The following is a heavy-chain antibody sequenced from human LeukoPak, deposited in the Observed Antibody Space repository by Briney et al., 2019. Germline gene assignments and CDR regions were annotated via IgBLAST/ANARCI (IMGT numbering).Heavy chain of an antibody. Sequence: ASVKVSCKASGYTFTSYYIHWVRQAPGQGLEWMGIINPSGGSTSYAQKFQARVTMTRDTSTTTVYMELSSLRSEDTAVYYCARGPPPYGSGTYYLDYWGQGTLVTVSS. CDR1: GYTFTSYY. J-gene: IGHJ4*02. CDR2: INPSGGST. V-gene: IGHV1-46*01. CDR3: ARGPPPYGSGTYYLDY. D-gene: IGHD3-10*01.